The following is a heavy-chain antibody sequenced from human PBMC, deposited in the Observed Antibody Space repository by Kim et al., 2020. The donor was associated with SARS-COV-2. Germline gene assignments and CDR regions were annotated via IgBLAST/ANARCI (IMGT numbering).Heavy chain of an antibody. J-gene: IGHJ5*02. CDR1: GGSFSGYY. CDR3: ARARSGWYSFVNWFDP. V-gene: IGHV4-34*01. CDR2: INHSGST. Sequence: SETLSLTCAVYGGSFSGYYWSWIRQPPGKGLEWIGEINHSGSTNYNPSLKSRVTISVDTSKNQFSLKLSSVTAADTAVYYCARARSGWYSFVNWFDPWGQGTLVTVSS. D-gene: IGHD6-19*01.